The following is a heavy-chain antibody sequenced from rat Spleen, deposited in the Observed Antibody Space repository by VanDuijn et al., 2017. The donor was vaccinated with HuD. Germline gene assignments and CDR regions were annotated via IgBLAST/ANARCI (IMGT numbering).Heavy chain of an antibody. Sequence: EVQLVESGGGLVQPGRSMKLSCAASGFTFSDFPMAWVRQAPTKGLEWVATISNSGGSTYYRDSVKGRFTISRDNAKSTLYLQMNSLRSEDTATYYCTRWDYWGQGVMVTVSS. J-gene: IGHJ2*01. CDR2: ISNSGGST. CDR1: GFTFSDFP. CDR3: TRWDY. V-gene: IGHV5-46*01.